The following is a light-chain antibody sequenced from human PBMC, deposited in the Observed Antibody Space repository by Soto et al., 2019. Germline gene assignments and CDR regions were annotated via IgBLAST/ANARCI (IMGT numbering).Light chain of an antibody. CDR1: KNDIGVYDF. Sequence: LTQPPSASGSPGQSVTISCTGTKNDIGVYDFVSWYQHHPGKAPRLIIYEVVQRPSGVPDRFSGSKSGNTASLTVSGLQAADEADYFCKSYAGSNTYVFGSGIKFAVL. J-gene: IGLJ1*01. CDR3: KSYAGSNTYV. CDR2: EVV. V-gene: IGLV2-8*01.